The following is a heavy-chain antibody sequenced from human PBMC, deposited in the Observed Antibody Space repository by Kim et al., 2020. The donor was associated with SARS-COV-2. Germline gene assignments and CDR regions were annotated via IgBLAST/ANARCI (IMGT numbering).Heavy chain of an antibody. CDR2: IWYDGSNK. J-gene: IGHJ6*02. Sequence: GGSLRLSCAASGFTFSSYAMHWVRQAPGKGLEWVAVIWYDGSNKYYADSVKGRFTISRDNSKNTLYLQMNSLRAEDTAVYYCAEGGITIFGGMDVWGQGTTVTVSS. CDR3: AEGGITIFGGMDV. V-gene: IGHV3-33*06. CDR1: GFTFSSYA. D-gene: IGHD3-3*01.